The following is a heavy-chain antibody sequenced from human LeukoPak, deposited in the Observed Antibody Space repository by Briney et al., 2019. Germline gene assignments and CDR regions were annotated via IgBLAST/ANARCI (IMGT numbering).Heavy chain of an antibody. CDR3: AKGSSTYSITSYWYFDL. D-gene: IGHD6-13*01. CDR1: GFTFSSYA. CDR2: ISGSGGST. J-gene: IGHJ2*01. Sequence: GGSLRLSCAASGFTFSSYAMSWVRQAPGKGLEWVSAISGSGGSTYYADSVKGRFTISRDNSKNTLYLQMNSLRAEDTAVYYCAKGSSTYSITSYWYFDLWGRGTLVTVSS. V-gene: IGHV3-23*01.